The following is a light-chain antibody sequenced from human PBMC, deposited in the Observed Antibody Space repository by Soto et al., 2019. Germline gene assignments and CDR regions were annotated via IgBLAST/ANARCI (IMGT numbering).Light chain of an antibody. CDR1: SGHSSYA. CDR3: KTWSTGIWV. CDR2: LNSDGSH. V-gene: IGLV4-69*01. Sequence: QPVLTQSPSASASLGASVKLTCTLSSGHSSYAIAWHQQQPEKGPPYLMKLNSDGSHSKGDAIPDRFSGSSSGAERYLTIPSLQYEDDADYYWKTWSTGIWVFGGGTQLTVL. J-gene: IGLJ3*02.